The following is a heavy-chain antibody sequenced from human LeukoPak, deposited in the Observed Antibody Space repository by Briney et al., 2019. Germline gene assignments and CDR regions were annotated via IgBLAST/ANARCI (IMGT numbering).Heavy chain of an antibody. J-gene: IGHJ4*02. D-gene: IGHD5-18*01. CDR2: IIPIFGTA. CDR3: AAQSARDTAMATALDY. V-gene: IGHV1-69*13. Sequence: GASVKVSCKASGGTFSSYAISWVRQAPGQGLEWMGGIIPIFGTANYAQKFQGRVTITADESTSTAYMELSSLTSEDTALYYCAAQSARDTAMATALDYWGQGTLVTVSS. CDR1: GGTFSSYA.